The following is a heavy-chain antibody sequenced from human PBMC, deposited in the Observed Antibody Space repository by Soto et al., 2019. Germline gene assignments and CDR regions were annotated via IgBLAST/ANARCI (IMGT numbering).Heavy chain of an antibody. CDR1: GFTFSSYS. CDR3: ARGGLIAPTPSSY. J-gene: IGHJ4*02. V-gene: IGHV3-21*01. D-gene: IGHD2-2*01. Sequence: GGSLRLSCAASGFTFSSYSMNWVRQAPGKGLEWVSSISSSSSYIYYADSVKGRFTISRDNAKNSLYLQMNSLRAEDTAVYYCARGGLIAPTPSSYWGQGTLVTVSS. CDR2: ISSSSSYI.